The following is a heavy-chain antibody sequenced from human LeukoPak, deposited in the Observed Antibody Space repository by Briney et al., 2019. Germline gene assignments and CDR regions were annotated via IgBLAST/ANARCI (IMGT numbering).Heavy chain of an antibody. CDR3: AREGVHCSGRSCLKAY. CDR1: GFTFSTYW. D-gene: IGHD2-15*01. Sequence: GGSLRLSCAASGFTFSTYWMSWVRQAPGKGLEWVANIKKDGSEKYYMDSVKGRFTISRDNAGNSLYLQMNSLRAEDTAVYYCAREGVHCSGRSCLKAYWGQGTQVTVSS. CDR2: IKKDGSEK. V-gene: IGHV3-7*03. J-gene: IGHJ4*02.